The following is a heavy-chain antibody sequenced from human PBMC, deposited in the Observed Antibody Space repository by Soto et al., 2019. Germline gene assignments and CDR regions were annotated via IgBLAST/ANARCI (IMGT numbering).Heavy chain of an antibody. CDR3: ARGGIVVVVAARDAFDI. CDR1: GGSISSGGYY. J-gene: IGHJ3*02. V-gene: IGHV4-31*03. Sequence: QVQLQESGPGLVKPSQTLSLTCTVSGGSISSGGYYWSWIRQHPGKGLEWIGYIYYSGSTYYNPSLKSRVTISVDTSKNQFSLKLSSVTAADTAVYDCARGGIVVVVAARDAFDIWGQGTMVTVSS. CDR2: IYYSGST. D-gene: IGHD2-15*01.